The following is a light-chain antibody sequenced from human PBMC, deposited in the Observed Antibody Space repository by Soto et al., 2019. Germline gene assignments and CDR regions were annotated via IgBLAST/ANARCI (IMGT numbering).Light chain of an antibody. CDR3: QQYNRYLYT. J-gene: IGKJ2*01. Sequence: DIQMTQSPSTLSASVGDRVTITCRASQSISSWLAWYQQKPGKAPKILISDASSLESGVPSRFSGSGSGTEFTLTISSLQPDDFATYYCQQYNRYLYTFGQGTKLEIK. V-gene: IGKV1-5*01. CDR1: QSISSW. CDR2: DAS.